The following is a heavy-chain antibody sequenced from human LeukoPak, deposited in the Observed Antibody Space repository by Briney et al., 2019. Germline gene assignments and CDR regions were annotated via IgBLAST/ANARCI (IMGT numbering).Heavy chain of an antibody. CDR1: GGSFSGYY. CDR3: ASKLYYYDSSGYHYFDY. CDR2: IYYSGST. D-gene: IGHD3-22*01. Sequence: SATLSLTCAVYGGSFSGYYWSWIRQPPGKGLEWIGSIYYSGSTYYNPSLKSRVTISVDTSKNQFSLKLSSVTAADTAVYYCASKLYYYDSSGYHYFDYWGQGTLVTVSS. J-gene: IGHJ4*02. V-gene: IGHV4-34*01.